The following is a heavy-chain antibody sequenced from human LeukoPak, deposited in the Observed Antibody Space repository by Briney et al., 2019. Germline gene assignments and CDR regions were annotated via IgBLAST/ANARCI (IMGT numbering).Heavy chain of an antibody. D-gene: IGHD4-17*01. CDR2: FNDSGST. V-gene: IGHV4-34*01. CDR1: GGSFSGYY. J-gene: IGHJ5*02. Sequence: PSETLSLTCAVYGGSFSGYYWSWIRQPPGNGLEWIGEFNDSGSTNYNPSLKSRVTISVDTSKNQFSLKLSSVAAADTAVYYCARRRIVAGTTNNWFDPWGQGTLVTVSS. CDR3: ARRRIVAGTTNNWFDP.